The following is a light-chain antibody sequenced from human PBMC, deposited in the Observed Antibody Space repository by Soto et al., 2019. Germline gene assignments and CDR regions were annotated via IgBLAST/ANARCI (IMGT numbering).Light chain of an antibody. J-gene: IGKJ1*01. Sequence: DVDMTQYPSTLSASVGDRVTITCRASQSISSWLAWYQQKPGKAPKLLIYKASSLESGVPSRFSGSGSGTEFTLTISSLQPDDFATYYCQQYKTFGQGTNVDI. CDR1: QSISSW. CDR3: QQYKT. CDR2: KAS. V-gene: IGKV1-5*03.